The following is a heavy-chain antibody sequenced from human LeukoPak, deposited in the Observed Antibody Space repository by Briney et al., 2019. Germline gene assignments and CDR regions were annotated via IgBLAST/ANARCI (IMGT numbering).Heavy chain of an antibody. Sequence: QAGGSLRPSCSASGFTVSSICMSWVRDAPGEGAEWGSVIYSGGSTYYADSVKGRFTISRANSKNTLYLQRTRLCTEDTAVYYCGVVRGGYFDYWGQGTLVTVSS. CDR3: GVVRGGYFDY. D-gene: IGHD2-21*01. V-gene: IGHV3-53*01. CDR1: GFTVSSIC. J-gene: IGHJ4*01. CDR2: IYSGGST.